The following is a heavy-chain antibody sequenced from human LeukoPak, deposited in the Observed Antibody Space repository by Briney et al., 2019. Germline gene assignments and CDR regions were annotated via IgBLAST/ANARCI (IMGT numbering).Heavy chain of an antibody. CDR2: ISGSGGST. Sequence: GGSLRLSCAASGFTISSYAMTWVRQAPGKGLESVSAISGSGGSTNYADSVEGRFTITRDNSKNTLYLQMSSLRGEDTAVYYCAKDQIRDYYDSSGYLAIDYWGQGTLVTVSS. CDR3: AKDQIRDYYDSSGYLAIDY. J-gene: IGHJ4*02. CDR1: GFTISSYA. V-gene: IGHV3-23*01. D-gene: IGHD3-22*01.